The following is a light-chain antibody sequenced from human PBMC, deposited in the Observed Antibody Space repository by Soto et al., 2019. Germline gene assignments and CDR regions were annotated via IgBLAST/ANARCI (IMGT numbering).Light chain of an antibody. V-gene: IGKV1-5*03. Sequence: DIQMTQSRSTVSASVGDRVTITCRASESINIWLAWFQQKPGKAPKLLISKASILESGVPSRFSGRGSGTEFTLTISSLQPDDFATYHCQQYHIHSTFGKGT. J-gene: IGKJ1*01. CDR2: KAS. CDR3: QQYHIHST. CDR1: ESINIW.